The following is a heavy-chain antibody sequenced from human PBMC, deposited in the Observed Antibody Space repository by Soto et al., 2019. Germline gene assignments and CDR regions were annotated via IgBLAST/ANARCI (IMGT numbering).Heavy chain of an antibody. V-gene: IGHV1-24*01. CDR1: GYTLTELS. CDR3: ATGILWLRYFDY. D-gene: IGHD5-18*01. CDR2: FDPEDGET. Sequence: ASVKVSCKVSGYTLTELSMHWVRQAPGKGLEWMGGFDPEDGETIYAQKFQGRVAMTEDTSTDTAYMELSSLRSEDTAVYYCATGILWLRYFDYWGQGTLVTVSS. J-gene: IGHJ4*02.